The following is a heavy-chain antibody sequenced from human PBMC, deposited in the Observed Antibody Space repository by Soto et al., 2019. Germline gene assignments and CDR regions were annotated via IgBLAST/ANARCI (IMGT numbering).Heavy chain of an antibody. V-gene: IGHV4-59*08. CDR1: GGSISSYY. J-gene: IGHJ4*02. CDR2: IYYSGST. Sequence: SETLSLTCTVSGGSISSYYWSWIRQPPGKGLEWIGYIYYSGSTNYNPSLKSRVTISVDTSKNQFSLKLSSVTAADTAVYYCARTDRLGGSVDYWGQGTLVTVSS. D-gene: IGHD6-25*01. CDR3: ARTDRLGGSVDY.